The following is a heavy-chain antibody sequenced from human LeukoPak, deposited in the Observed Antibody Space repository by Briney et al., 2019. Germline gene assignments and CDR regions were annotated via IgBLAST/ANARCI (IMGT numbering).Heavy chain of an antibody. D-gene: IGHD3-10*01. J-gene: IGHJ4*02. Sequence: ASVKLSCKASGYTFTGYYMHWVRQAPGQGLEWMGWINPNSGGTNYAQKFQGRVTMTRDTSISTAYMELSSLRAEDTAVYYCATVGSGSYFGYWGQGTLVTVSS. CDR3: ATVGSGSYFGY. V-gene: IGHV1-2*02. CDR2: INPNSGGT. CDR1: GYTFTGYY.